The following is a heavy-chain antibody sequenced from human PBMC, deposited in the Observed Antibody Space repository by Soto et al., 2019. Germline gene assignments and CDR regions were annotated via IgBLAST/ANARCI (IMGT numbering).Heavy chain of an antibody. J-gene: IGHJ6*02. Sequence: SVKVSCKASGFTFTSSAMQWVRQARGQRLEWIGWIVVGSGNTNYAQKFQERVTITRDMSTSTAYMELSSLRSEDTAVYYCAADPGYGSGSYGYYYGMDVWGQGTTVTVS. D-gene: IGHD3-10*01. CDR3: AADPGYGSGSYGYYYGMDV. CDR1: GFTFTSSA. CDR2: IVVGSGNT. V-gene: IGHV1-58*02.